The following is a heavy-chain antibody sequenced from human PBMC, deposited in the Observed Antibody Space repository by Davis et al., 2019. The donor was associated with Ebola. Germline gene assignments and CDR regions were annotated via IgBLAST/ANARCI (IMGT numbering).Heavy chain of an antibody. CDR1: GFTITDYT. Sequence: PGGSLRLSCAASGFTITDYTMNWVRQAPGKGLEWVANIKQDGSEKYYVDSVKGRFTISRDNAKNSLYLQMNSLRAEDTAVYYCAKDQLDYWGQGTLVTVSS. CDR2: IKQDGSEK. J-gene: IGHJ4*02. CDR3: AKDQLDY. D-gene: IGHD5-24*01. V-gene: IGHV3-7*01.